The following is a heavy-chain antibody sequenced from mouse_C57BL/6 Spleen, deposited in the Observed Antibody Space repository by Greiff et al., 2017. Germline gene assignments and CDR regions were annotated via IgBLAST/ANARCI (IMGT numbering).Heavy chain of an antibody. D-gene: IGHD2-1*01. CDR3: TRGGNYWDCYAMDF. CDR1: GYTFTDYE. Sequence: QVQLLQSGAELVRPGASVTLSCKASGYTFTDYEMHWVKQTPVHGLEWIGAIDPETGGTAYNQKFKGKAILTADKSSSTAYMELRSLTSEDSAVYYCTRGGNYWDCYAMDFWGKGTSVTVSS. V-gene: IGHV1-15*01. J-gene: IGHJ4*01. CDR2: IDPETGGT.